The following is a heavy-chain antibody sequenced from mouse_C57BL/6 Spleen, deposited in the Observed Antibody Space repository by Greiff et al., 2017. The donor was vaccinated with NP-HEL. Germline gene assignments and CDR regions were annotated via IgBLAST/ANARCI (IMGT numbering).Heavy chain of an antibody. CDR3: ARSGVTHYYAMDY. D-gene: IGHD2-1*01. V-gene: IGHV1-54*01. CDR1: GYAFTNYL. CDR2: INPGSGGT. Sequence: QVQLQQSGAELVRPGTSVKVSCKASGYAFTNYLIEWVKQRPGQGLEWIGVINPGSGGTNYNEKFKGKATLTADKSSSTAYMQLSSLTSEDSAVYFCARSGVTHYYAMDYWGQGTSVTVSS. J-gene: IGHJ4*01.